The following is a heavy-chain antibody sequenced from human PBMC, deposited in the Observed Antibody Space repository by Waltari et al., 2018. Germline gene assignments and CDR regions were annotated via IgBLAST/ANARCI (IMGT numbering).Heavy chain of an antibody. D-gene: IGHD1-1*01. Sequence: VQLVESGGGLVQPGGSLRLSCAASGFIFSSYWMHWVRQVPGKGLVWISRIKVDGSLTDYADSVRGRFTISRDNAKTTLYWQMNSLGAEDTAVYFCVRDASWNIDYWGQGTLVTVSS. V-gene: IGHV3-74*01. CDR3: VRDASWNIDY. CDR1: GFIFSSYW. CDR2: IKVDGSLT. J-gene: IGHJ4*02.